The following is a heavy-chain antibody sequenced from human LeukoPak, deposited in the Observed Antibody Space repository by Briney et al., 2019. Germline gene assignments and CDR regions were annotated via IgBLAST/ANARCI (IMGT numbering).Heavy chain of an antibody. CDR3: AKSPYDGPSNYYMDV. V-gene: IGHV3-23*01. D-gene: IGHD1-1*01. CDR1: GFTFDDYG. J-gene: IGHJ6*03. CDR2: ISGSGDST. Sequence: GGSLRLSCAASGFTFDDYGMNWVRQAPGKGLEWVSVISGSGDSTFYADSVKGRFTISRDNSKNTLYLHMNSLRAEDTAVYYCAKSPYDGPSNYYMDVWGKGTTVTISS.